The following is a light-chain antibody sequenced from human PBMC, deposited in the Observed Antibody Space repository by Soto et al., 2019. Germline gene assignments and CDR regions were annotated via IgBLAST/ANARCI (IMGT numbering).Light chain of an antibody. J-gene: IGLJ2*01. Sequence: QPVLTQPPSVSGAPGQRVTISCTGSSSNIGAGYDVHWYQQIPGTAPKLLIYGNSNRPSGVPDRFSGSKSGTSASLAITGLQAEDEADYYCQSYDSSLSVVVFGGGTQLTVL. CDR3: QSYDSSLSVVV. CDR2: GNS. V-gene: IGLV1-40*01. CDR1: SSNIGAGYD.